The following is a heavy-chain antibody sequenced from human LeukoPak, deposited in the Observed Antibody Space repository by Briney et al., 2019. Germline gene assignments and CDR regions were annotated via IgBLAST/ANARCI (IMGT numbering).Heavy chain of an antibody. V-gene: IGHV3-21*04. CDR1: GFTFSSYS. Sequence: PGGSLRLSCAASGFTFSSYSMNWVRQAPGEGLEWVSSISSSSSYIYYADSVKGRFTISRDNSKNALYLEMNNLRAEDTAVYYCAKLGLHQCDSSGHLSYWGQGTLVTVSS. D-gene: IGHD3-22*01. J-gene: IGHJ4*02. CDR2: ISSSSSYI. CDR3: AKLGLHQCDSSGHLSY.